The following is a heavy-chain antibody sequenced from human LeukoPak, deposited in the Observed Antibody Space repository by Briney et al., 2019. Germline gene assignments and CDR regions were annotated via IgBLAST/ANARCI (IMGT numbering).Heavy chain of an antibody. Sequence: ASETLSLTCTVSGDSISSYYWSWIRQPPGKGLEWIGYISYSGSTNYNPSLKSRVTISVDTSKNQFSLKLNSVTAADTAVYYCARHSIAARSRSNLDFWGQGTLVTVSS. V-gene: IGHV4-59*08. J-gene: IGHJ4*02. CDR2: ISYSGST. D-gene: IGHD6-6*01. CDR1: GDSISSYY. CDR3: ARHSIAARSRSNLDF.